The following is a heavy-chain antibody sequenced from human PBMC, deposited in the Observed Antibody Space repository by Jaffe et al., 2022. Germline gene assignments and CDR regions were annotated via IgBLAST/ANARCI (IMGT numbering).Heavy chain of an antibody. V-gene: IGHV4-59*01. D-gene: IGHD6-19*01. J-gene: IGHJ5*02. Sequence: QVQLQESGPGLVKPSETLSLTCTVSGGSISSYYWSWIRQPPGKGLEWIGYIYYSGSTNYNPSLKSRVTISVDTSKNQFSLKLSSVTAADTAVYYCARAVGLVRAFYAYNWFDPWGQGTLVTVSS. CDR2: IYYSGST. CDR1: GGSISSYY. CDR3: ARAVGLVRAFYAYNWFDP.